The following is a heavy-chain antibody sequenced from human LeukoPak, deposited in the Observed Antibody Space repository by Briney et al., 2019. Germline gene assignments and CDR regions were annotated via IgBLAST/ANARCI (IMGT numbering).Heavy chain of an antibody. J-gene: IGHJ4*02. CDR1: GYTFTSYD. D-gene: IGHD1-26*01. V-gene: IGHV1-8*01. Sequence: GASVKVSCKASGYTFTSYDINWVRQATGQGLEWMGWMNPNSGNTGYAQKFQGRVTMTRNTSISTAYMELSSLRSEDTAVYYCARGTAYSGSYWVDYWGQGTLVTVSS. CDR3: ARGTAYSGSYWVDY. CDR2: MNPNSGNT.